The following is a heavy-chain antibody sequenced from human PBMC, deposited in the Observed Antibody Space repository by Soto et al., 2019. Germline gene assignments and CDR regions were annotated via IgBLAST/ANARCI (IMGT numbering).Heavy chain of an antibody. CDR1: GCTFSSYA. CDR3: ARTYYYDSSGYTSFDY. V-gene: IGHV1-69*13. J-gene: IGHJ4*02. D-gene: IGHD3-22*01. Sequence: SVKVSCKASGCTFSSYAISWVRQAPGQGLEWMGGIIPIFGTANYAQKFQGRVTITADESTSTAYMELSSLRSEDTAVYYCARTYYYDSSGYTSFDYWGQGTLVTVSS. CDR2: IIPIFGTA.